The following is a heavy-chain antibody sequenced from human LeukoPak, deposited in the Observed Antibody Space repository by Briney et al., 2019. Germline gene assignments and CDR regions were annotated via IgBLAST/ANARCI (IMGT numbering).Heavy chain of an antibody. CDR1: GFTFSDYA. V-gene: IGHV3-9*01. Sequence: PGGSLRLSCATSGFTFSDYAMHWVRQAPGMGLEWVASISWNSGTKDYADSVKGRFTISRDNAEKSLFLQMNTLRPEDTAFYYCAKASSHWYFDLWGRSTLVTVSS. CDR2: ISWNSGTK. J-gene: IGHJ2*01. CDR3: AKASSHWYFDL.